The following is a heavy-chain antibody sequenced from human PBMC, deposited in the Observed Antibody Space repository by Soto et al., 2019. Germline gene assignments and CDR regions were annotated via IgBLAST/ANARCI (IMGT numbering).Heavy chain of an antibody. D-gene: IGHD2-2*01. V-gene: IGHV1-69*08. Sequence: QVQLVQSGAEVKKPGSSVKVSCKASGGTFSSYTISWVRPAPGQGLEWMGRIIPILGIANYAQKFQGRVTITADKSTSTAYMELSSLRSEDTAVYYCARESDIVVVPAAMPLDYWGQGTRVTVSS. CDR1: GGTFSSYT. J-gene: IGHJ4*02. CDR2: IIPILGIA. CDR3: ARESDIVVVPAAMPLDY.